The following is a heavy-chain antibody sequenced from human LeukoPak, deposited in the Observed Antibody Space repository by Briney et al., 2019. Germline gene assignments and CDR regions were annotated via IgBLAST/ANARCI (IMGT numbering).Heavy chain of an antibody. D-gene: IGHD2-2*01. CDR3: ARRYCSSTSRYAFDY. V-gene: IGHV4-34*01. CDR1: GGSFSGYY. Sequence: SETLSLTCAVYGGSFSGYYWSWIRQPPGKGLEWIGEINHSGSTNYNPSLKSRVTISVDTSKNQFSLKLSSVTAADTAVYYCARRYCSSTSRYAFDYWGQGTLVTVSS. J-gene: IGHJ4*02. CDR2: INHSGST.